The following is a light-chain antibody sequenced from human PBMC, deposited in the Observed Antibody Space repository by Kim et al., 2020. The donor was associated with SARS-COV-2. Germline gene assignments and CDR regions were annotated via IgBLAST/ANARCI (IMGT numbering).Light chain of an antibody. CDR1: SSDVGAYKH. V-gene: IGLV2-11*01. CDR3: CSYAGSGSLV. CDR2: DVT. Sequence: QSALTQPRSVSGALGQSVTISCTATSSDVGAYKHVSWYQQHPGKSTKLIIYDVTERPSGVSDRFSGTKSGNTASLTISGLQAEDEADYHCCSYAGSGSLVFGGGTQLTVL. J-gene: IGLJ7*01.